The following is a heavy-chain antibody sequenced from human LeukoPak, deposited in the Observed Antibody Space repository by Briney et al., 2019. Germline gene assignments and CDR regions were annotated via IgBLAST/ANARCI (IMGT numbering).Heavy chain of an antibody. V-gene: IGHV4-34*01. CDR3: AGDGHSGSGWSY. CDR2: INHSGST. CDR1: GGSFSGYY. D-gene: IGHD6-19*01. J-gene: IGHJ4*02. Sequence: SETLSLTGAVYGGSFSGYYWSWIRQPPGKGLEWIGEINHSGSTNYNPSLKSRVTISVDTSKNQFSLKLSSVTAADTAVYYCAGDGHSGSGWSYWGQGTLVTVSS.